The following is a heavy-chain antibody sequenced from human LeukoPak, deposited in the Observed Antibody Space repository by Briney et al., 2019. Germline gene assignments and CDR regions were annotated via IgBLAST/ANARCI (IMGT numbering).Heavy chain of an antibody. D-gene: IGHD5-18*01. V-gene: IGHV4-39*07. Sequence: PSETLSLTCTVSGGSISSSSYYWGWIRQPPGKGLEWIGEINHSGSTNYNPSLKSRVTISVDTSKNQFSLKLSSVTAADTAVYYCARYEYSYEDGYWGQGTLVTVSS. CDR3: ARYEYSYEDGY. J-gene: IGHJ4*02. CDR1: GGSISSSSYY. CDR2: INHSGST.